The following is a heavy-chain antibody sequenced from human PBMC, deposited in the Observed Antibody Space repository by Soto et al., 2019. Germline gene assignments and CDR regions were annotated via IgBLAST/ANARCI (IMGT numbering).Heavy chain of an antibody. V-gene: IGHV1-8*01. Sequence: QVQLVQSGAEVKKSGASVKVSCKASGYTFTSHDINWVRQATGQGLEWMGWMNPNSGNTGYAQKFQGRVTMTRNTYRNTAYMELSSLRSEDTAVYYCARWDYGDYARFDYWAREPWSPSPQ. CDR3: ARWDYGDYARFDY. D-gene: IGHD4-17*01. CDR2: MNPNSGNT. J-gene: IGHJ4*02. CDR1: GYTFTSHD.